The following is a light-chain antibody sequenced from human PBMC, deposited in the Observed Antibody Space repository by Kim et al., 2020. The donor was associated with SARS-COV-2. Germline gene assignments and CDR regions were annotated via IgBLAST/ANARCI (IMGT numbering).Light chain of an antibody. Sequence: AYGGDSVARNGRVSQEIGNLLVWYQQRPGKPPKLLIFAASTLQSGVPSRFGGVTSGTEFTLIISRLQPEDGATCFCQKYNSAAITCGRGTRLE. J-gene: IGKJ5*01. CDR2: AAS. V-gene: IGKV1-27*01. CDR3: QKYNSAAIT. CDR1: QEIGNL.